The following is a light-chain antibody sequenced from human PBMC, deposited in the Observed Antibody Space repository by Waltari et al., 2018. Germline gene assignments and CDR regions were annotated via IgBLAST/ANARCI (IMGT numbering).Light chain of an antibody. Sequence: QSVLTQPPSASGTPGQRVTIASSGSRSNIGTNPVNWYQQLTGAAPKVIIYRNNQRPSGVPDRFSGSKSVTSASLAISGLQSEDEAAYFCASWDDSLNGPVFGGGTTLTVL. V-gene: IGLV1-44*01. CDR2: RNN. CDR1: RSNIGTNP. CDR3: ASWDDSLNGPV. J-gene: IGLJ3*02.